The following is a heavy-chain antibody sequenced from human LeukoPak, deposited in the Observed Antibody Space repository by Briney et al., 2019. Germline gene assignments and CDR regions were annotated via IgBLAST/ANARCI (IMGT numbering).Heavy chain of an antibody. Sequence: ASVKVSCKASGYTFTSYYMHWVRQAPGQGLEWMGIINPSGGSTSYAQKFQGRVTMTRDMSTSTVYMELSSLRSGDTAVYYCARGPDVFDWLLSPSLDYWGQGTLVTVSS. CDR2: INPSGGST. CDR1: GYTFTSYY. D-gene: IGHD3-9*01. V-gene: IGHV1-46*01. CDR3: ARGPDVFDWLLSPSLDY. J-gene: IGHJ4*02.